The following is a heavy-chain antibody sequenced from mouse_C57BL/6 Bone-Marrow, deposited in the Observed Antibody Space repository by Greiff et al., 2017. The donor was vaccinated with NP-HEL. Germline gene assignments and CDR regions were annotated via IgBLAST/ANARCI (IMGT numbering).Heavy chain of an antibody. CDR3: ASGEANWGLYAMDY. CDR1: GYTFTSYW. CDR2: INPSNGGT. V-gene: IGHV1-53*01. Sequence: QVQLKESGTELVKPGASVKLSCKASGYTFTSYWMHWVKQRPGQGLEWIGNINPSNGGTNYNEKFKSKATLTVDKSSSTAYMQLSSLTSEDSAVYYCASGEANWGLYAMDYWGQGTSVTVSS. D-gene: IGHD4-1*01. J-gene: IGHJ4*01.